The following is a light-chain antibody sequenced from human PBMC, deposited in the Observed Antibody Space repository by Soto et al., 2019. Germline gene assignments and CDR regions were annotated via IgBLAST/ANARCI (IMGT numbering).Light chain of an antibody. Sequence: HSPGTLSLSPRDRVTLSCRASQGVSTNLAWYQRKPGEATMVLFCGASSRATNIPGRFSGSWSGTDFTLTISSLQAEDFALYYWQHYNNWPTFGQGTKVDIK. CDR3: QHYNNWPT. V-gene: IGKV3-15*01. CDR2: GAS. J-gene: IGKJ1*01. CDR1: QGVSTN.